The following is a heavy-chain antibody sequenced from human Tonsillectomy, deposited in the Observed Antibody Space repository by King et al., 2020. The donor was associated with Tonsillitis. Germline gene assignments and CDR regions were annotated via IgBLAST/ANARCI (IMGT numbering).Heavy chain of an antibody. CDR2: ISPNSGGT. CDR3: AKIGTAYGAFDI. V-gene: IGHV1-2*02. CDR1: GYTFTGYH. J-gene: IGHJ3*02. Sequence: VQLVESGAEVKKPGASVKVSCKASGYTFTGYHMHWVRPARGQGLEWMGWISPNSGGTNYAQMFQGRGTMTRDTSITTAYMELSGLRSDDTAVYYCAKIGTAYGAFDIWGQGTMVTVSS. D-gene: IGHD3-10*01.